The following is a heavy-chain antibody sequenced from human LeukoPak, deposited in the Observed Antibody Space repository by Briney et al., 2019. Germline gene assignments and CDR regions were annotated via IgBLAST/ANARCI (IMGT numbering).Heavy chain of an antibody. J-gene: IGHJ3*01. Sequence: GGSLRLSCAASGFTFSTSEMNWVRQVPGKGLEWLSYIDGRGATIFYADSVKGRFTISRDNAKNSLDLQMNSLRVEDTALYYCVRDGISVAANAFDVWGQGTMVTVSS. CDR3: VRDGISVAANAFDV. V-gene: IGHV3-48*03. D-gene: IGHD6-19*01. CDR2: IDGRGATI. CDR1: GFTFSTSE.